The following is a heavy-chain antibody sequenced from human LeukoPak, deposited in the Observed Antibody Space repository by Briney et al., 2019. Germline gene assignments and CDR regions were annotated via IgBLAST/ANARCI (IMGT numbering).Heavy chain of an antibody. CDR1: GGSFSGYY. V-gene: IGHV4-34*01. Sequence: SETLSLTCAVYGGSFSGYYWSWIHQPPGKGLEWIGEINHSGSTNYNPSLKSRVTISVDTSKNQFSLKLSSVTAADTAVYYCARVGIAAHPGRNWFDPWGQGTLVTVSS. CDR3: ARVGIAAHPGRNWFDP. CDR2: INHSGST. J-gene: IGHJ5*02. D-gene: IGHD6-13*01.